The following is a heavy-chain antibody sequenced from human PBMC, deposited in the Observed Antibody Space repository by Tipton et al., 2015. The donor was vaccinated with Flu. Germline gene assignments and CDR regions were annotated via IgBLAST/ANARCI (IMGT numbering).Heavy chain of an antibody. D-gene: IGHD3-10*01. CDR2: IYYGGST. Sequence: LRLSCIVSGGSISSSTDYWGWIRQPPGKGLEWIGTIYYGGSTYFNPSLRSRVTISVDTSKNPFSLKVASVTAADTAVYYCARGLYGSGSYQRRYFDSWGQGTLVTVSS. V-gene: IGHV4-39*07. CDR1: GGSISSSTDY. J-gene: IGHJ4*02. CDR3: ARGLYGSGSYQRRYFDS.